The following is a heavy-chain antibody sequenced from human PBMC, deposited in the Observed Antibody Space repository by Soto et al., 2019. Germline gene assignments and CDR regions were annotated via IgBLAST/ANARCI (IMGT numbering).Heavy chain of an antibody. D-gene: IGHD2-2*01. CDR1: GFTFSNYS. J-gene: IGHJ4*02. CDR2: ISSSSSYI. V-gene: IGHV3-21*01. CDR3: AREVKTSSTSCYDY. Sequence: PGGSLRLSCAASGFTFSNYSMNWVRQAPGKGLEWVSSISSSSSYIYYADSVKGRFTISRDNAKNSLYLQMNSLRAEDTAVYYCAREVKTSSTSCYDYWGQGTLVTVSS.